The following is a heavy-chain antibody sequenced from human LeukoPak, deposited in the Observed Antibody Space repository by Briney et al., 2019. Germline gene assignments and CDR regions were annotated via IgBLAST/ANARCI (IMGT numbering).Heavy chain of an antibody. J-gene: IGHJ4*02. CDR2: IYSGGST. Sequence: PGGSLRLSCAASGFTVSSNYMSWVRQAPGKGLEWVSVIYSGGSTYYADSVKGRFTISRDNSKNTLYLQMNSLRAEDTAVYYCARAGVTMVRGVIITFDYWGQGTLVTVSS. CDR3: ARAGVTMVRGVIITFDY. D-gene: IGHD3-10*01. CDR1: GFTVSSNY. V-gene: IGHV3-66*01.